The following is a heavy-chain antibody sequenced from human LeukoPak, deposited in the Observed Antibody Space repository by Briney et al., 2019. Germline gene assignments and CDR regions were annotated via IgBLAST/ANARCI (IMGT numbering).Heavy chain of an antibody. J-gene: IGHJ4*02. CDR2: ISNSGTTI. V-gene: IGHV3-11*01. D-gene: IGHD3-3*01. Sequence: GGSLRLSCAASGFTLSDYYMTWIRQTPGKGLEGLSSISNSGTTIYYADSVKGRFTISRDNAKNSLYLQMNSLRAEDTAVYYCARRGWSRQFDYWGQGTQVTVSS. CDR1: GFTLSDYY. CDR3: ARRGWSRQFDY.